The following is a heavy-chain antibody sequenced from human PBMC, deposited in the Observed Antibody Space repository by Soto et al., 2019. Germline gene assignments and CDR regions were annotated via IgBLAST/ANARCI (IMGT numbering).Heavy chain of an antibody. CDR2: IYSGGST. CDR1: GFTVSSNY. V-gene: IGHV3-66*01. CDR3: ARGGSGSCSDAFDI. J-gene: IGHJ3*02. D-gene: IGHD1-26*01. Sequence: GGSLRLSCAASGFTVSSNYMSWVRQAPGKGLEWVSVIYSGGSTYYADSVKGRFTISRDNSKNTLYLQMNSLRAEDTAVYYCARGGSGSCSDAFDIWGQGTMVTVSS.